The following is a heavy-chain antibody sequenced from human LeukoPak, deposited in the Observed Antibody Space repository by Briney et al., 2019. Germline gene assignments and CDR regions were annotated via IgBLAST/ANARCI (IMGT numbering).Heavy chain of an antibody. J-gene: IGHJ3*02. V-gene: IGHV1-69*13. CDR1: GYTFTGYY. CDR2: IIPIFGTA. CDR3: AREWDGSAFDI. D-gene: IGHD1-26*01. Sequence: SVKVSCKASGYTFTGYYMHWVRQAPGQGLEWMGGIIPIFGTANYAQKFQGRVTITADESTSTAYMELSSLRSEDTAVYYCAREWDGSAFDIWGQGTMVTVSS.